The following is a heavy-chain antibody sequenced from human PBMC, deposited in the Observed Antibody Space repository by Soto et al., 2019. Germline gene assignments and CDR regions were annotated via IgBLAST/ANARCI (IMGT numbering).Heavy chain of an antibody. Sequence: EVQLVESGGGLVQPGDSLRLSCAASVFTIGAYAFHWVRQAPGKALEYISAISSYGGNIYYANSVKGRFTISRDNSKNTLYLQMGSMRAEDMGVYYCAREMGSGNYYKGVYYYYYMDVWDKGTTVTVSS. V-gene: IGHV3-64*01. CDR3: AREMGSGNYYKGVYYYYYMDV. J-gene: IGHJ6*03. CDR2: ISSYGGNI. D-gene: IGHD3-10*01. CDR1: VFTIGAYA.